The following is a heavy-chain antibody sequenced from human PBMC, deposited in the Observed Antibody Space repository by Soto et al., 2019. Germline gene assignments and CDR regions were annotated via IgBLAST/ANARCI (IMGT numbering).Heavy chain of an antibody. Sequence: PGGSLRLSCETSEFTFSTSSMTWVRQPPGKGPEWVSAISGGDGATHYAASVEGRFTISRDNSKKTLFLQMTSLRVEDTAVYYCAKDLSNLPYWGQGALVTVSS. J-gene: IGHJ4*02. V-gene: IGHV3-23*01. CDR2: ISGGDGAT. CDR1: EFTFSTSS. CDR3: AKDLSNLPY. D-gene: IGHD3-16*02.